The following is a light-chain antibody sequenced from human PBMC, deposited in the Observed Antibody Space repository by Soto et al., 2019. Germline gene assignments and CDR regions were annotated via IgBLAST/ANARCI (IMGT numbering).Light chain of an antibody. CDR3: QHYGKFPLT. CDR2: GAS. V-gene: IGKV3-20*01. J-gene: IGKJ3*01. CDR1: PGTDANY. Sequence: EVVVTQSPDTLSLSPGERATLSCRASPGTDANYLAWYQQKPGQAPRLLIYGASSRATGIPDRFSGSGSRTDFTLTISRLEPEDFSMYYCQHYGKFPLTFGPGTRLDIK.